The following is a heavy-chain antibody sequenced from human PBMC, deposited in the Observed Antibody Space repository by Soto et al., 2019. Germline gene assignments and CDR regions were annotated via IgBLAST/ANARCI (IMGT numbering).Heavy chain of an antibody. D-gene: IGHD3-22*01. CDR3: ARWVGGSMYDNSGKYDS. V-gene: IGHV3-30*03. CDR2: VAYDGSKT. Sequence: QVQLVESGGGVVQPGRSLRLTCAASGFTFSSNGMHWVRQAPGKGLEWVALVAYDGSKTYYGDSVRGRFTISRDNSENTLYLQMNSLRAEDTAVYYCARWVGGSMYDNSGKYDSWGQGTLGTVHS. CDR1: GFTFSSNG. J-gene: IGHJ5*01.